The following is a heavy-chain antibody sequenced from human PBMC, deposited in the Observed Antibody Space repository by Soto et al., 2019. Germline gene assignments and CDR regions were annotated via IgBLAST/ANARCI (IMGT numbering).Heavy chain of an antibody. D-gene: IGHD1-26*01. Sequence: PSETLSLTCTVSGGSISSYYWSWIRQPPGKGLEWIGYIYYSGSTNYNPSLKSRVTISVDTSKNQFSLKLSSVTAADTAVYYCARDGGGSYYWTLDYWGQGTLVTVSS. CDR1: GGSISSYY. J-gene: IGHJ4*02. V-gene: IGHV4-59*01. CDR3: ARDGGGSYYWTLDY. CDR2: IYYSGST.